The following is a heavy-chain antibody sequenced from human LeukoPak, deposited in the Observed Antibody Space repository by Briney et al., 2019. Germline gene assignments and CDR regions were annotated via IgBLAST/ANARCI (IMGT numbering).Heavy chain of an antibody. D-gene: IGHD2-15*01. V-gene: IGHV3-33*08. Sequence: GGSLRLSCAASGFTFSSYWMHWVRQAPGKGLEWVSFIRFDELDRYYADSVKGRFFISRDNSRSTLYLQMNSLRAEDTAVYYCARTHCSDDSCLSPYYYYYLDVWGKGTTVTVSS. CDR1: GFTFSSYW. CDR3: ARTHCSDDSCLSPYYYYYLDV. J-gene: IGHJ6*03. CDR2: IRFDELDR.